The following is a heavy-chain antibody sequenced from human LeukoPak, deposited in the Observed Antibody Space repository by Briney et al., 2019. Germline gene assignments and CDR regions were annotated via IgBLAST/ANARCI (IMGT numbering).Heavy chain of an antibody. CDR1: GYSFTSYW. D-gene: IGHD3-22*01. CDR3: ARPRGDSSGYRAFDI. J-gene: IGHJ3*02. V-gene: IGHV5-51*01. Sequence: GESLKISCKGSGYSFTSYWIGWVRQMPGKGLEWMGIIYPGDSDTRYSPSFQGQVTISADKSISTAYLQWSSLKASDTAMYYCARPRGDSSGYRAFDIWGQGTMVTVSS. CDR2: IYPGDSDT.